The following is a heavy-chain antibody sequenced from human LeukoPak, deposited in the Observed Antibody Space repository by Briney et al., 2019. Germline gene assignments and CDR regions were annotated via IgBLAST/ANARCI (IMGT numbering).Heavy chain of an antibody. CDR1: GFTFSSYN. CDR2: VKQDASDK. V-gene: IGHV3-7*01. D-gene: IGHD6-19*01. CDR3: ARALIAVAGKKEFYFDY. Sequence: PGGSLRLSCAASGFTFSSYNMTWVRQAPVKGLEWVAYVKQDASDKYYVDSMKGRFTISRDNAKNSLYLQMNSLRAEDTAVYYCARALIAVAGKKEFYFDYWGQGTLVTVSS. J-gene: IGHJ4*02.